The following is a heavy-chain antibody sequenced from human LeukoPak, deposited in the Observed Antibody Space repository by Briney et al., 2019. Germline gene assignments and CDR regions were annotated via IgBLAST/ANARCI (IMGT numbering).Heavy chain of an antibody. D-gene: IGHD3-3*01. Sequence: ASVKVSCKASGYTFTGYYMHWVRQAPGQGLEWMGWINPNSGGTNYAQKFQGRVTMTRDTSISTAYMELSRLRSDDTAVYYCATHYDFWSGLSHWRPGTLVTVSS. J-gene: IGHJ4*02. CDR3: ATHYDFWSGLSH. CDR1: GYTFTGYY. CDR2: INPNSGGT. V-gene: IGHV1-2*02.